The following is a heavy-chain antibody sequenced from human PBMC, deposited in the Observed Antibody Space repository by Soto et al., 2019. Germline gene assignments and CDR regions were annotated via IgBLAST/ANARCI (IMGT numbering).Heavy chain of an antibody. V-gene: IGHV3-30*03. CDR1: GVTFTNHG. Sequence: QMHLVESGGGLVQPAMSLRLSCAVSGVTFTNHGIHWVRQAPGKGLEWVADISYNGIDKWYVDSVKGRFTISRDNFGDKAYLQMNGLRPEDTAVYYCASGEGQNGHDTRFDPWGQGTLVTVSS. J-gene: IGHJ5*02. CDR2: ISYNGIDK. CDR3: ASGEGQNGHDTRFDP. D-gene: IGHD5-12*01.